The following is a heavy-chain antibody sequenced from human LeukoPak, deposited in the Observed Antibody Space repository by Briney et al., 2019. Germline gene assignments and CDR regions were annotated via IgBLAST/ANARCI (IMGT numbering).Heavy chain of an antibody. J-gene: IGHJ4*02. CDR1: GGSISSSTYY. CDR3: ARADQLLYHGYFDY. V-gene: IGHV4-30-2*01. Sequence: SETLSLTCTVSGGSISSSTYYWSWIRQPPGKGLEWIGYIYHSGSTYYNPSLKSRVTISVDRSKNQFSLKLSSVTAADTAVYYCARADQLLYHGYFDYWGQGTLVTVSS. CDR2: IYHSGST. D-gene: IGHD2-2*02.